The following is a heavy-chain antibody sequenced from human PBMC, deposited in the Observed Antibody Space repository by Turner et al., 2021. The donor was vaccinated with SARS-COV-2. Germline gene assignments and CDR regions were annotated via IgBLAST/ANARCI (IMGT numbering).Heavy chain of an antibody. J-gene: IGHJ6*02. Sequence: QLQLQESGPGLVKPSETLSLPCSVSGGSISSSSYYWGWIRQPPGKGLEWIGSIYYRGSTYYNPSLKSRVTISVDTSKNQFSLKLSSVTAADTAVYYCAIAPNYYYGMDVWGQGTTVTVSS. CDR1: GGSISSSSYY. V-gene: IGHV4-39*01. CDR3: AIAPNYYYGMDV. CDR2: IYYRGST.